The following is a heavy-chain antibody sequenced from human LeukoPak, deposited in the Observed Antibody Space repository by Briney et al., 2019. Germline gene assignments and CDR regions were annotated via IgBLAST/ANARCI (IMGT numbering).Heavy chain of an antibody. V-gene: IGHV4-59*07. CDR2: IYYSGST. CDR3: ARTTEAHSWRTRYYDYYMDV. D-gene: IGHD6-13*01. J-gene: IGHJ6*03. Sequence: SDTLSLTCTVWGGSISRYYGSWLPQPPERALEWIGYIYYSGSTNYNPSLKSRLTISVDTSKNQFSLKLSSVTAADTAVYYCARTTEAHSWRTRYYDYYMDVWGKGTTVADSS. CDR1: GGSISRYY.